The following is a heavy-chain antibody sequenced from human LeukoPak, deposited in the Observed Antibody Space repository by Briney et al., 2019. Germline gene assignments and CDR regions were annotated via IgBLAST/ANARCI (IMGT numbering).Heavy chain of an antibody. D-gene: IGHD6-6*01. J-gene: IGHJ4*02. Sequence: GRSLRLSCSASGLTFSSYAMRWVSQAPGKGLEYVSGISSNGGSTNYEDSVKGRFTISRDNSKNTLYLQMSSLRAEDTAVYYCVRGHSSSSNYFDYWGQGSLVTVSS. CDR3: VRGHSSSSNYFDY. V-gene: IGHV3-64D*09. CDR1: GLTFSSYA. CDR2: ISSNGGST.